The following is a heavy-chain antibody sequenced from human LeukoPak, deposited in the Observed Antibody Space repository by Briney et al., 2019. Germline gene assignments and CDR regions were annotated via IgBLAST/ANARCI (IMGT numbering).Heavy chain of an antibody. J-gene: IGHJ4*02. V-gene: IGHV3-21*01. CDR1: GFTFTTNS. CDR2: ISGSTSYI. CDR3: ARAVVSRGKPFDY. D-gene: IGHD6-19*01. Sequence: AGSLTPSSAASGFTFTTNSVNWVRQAPGKGLEWVSFISGSTSYIYYADSVKGRFTISRDNAKNSLYLQMNSLRAEDTAVYYCARAVVSRGKPFDYWGQGTLVTVSS.